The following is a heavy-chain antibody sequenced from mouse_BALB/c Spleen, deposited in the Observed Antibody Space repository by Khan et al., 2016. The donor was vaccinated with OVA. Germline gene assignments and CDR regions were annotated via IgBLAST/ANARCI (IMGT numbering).Heavy chain of an antibody. V-gene: IGHV1-4*01. CDR2: INPSNGYT. CDR3: VRDGAYHRNDGWFAY. J-gene: IGHJ3*01. Sequence: QVQLQQSGAELARPGASVKMSCKASGYTFTTYTIHWIKKRPGQGLEWIGYINPSNGYTNYTQKFKDKATLTIDKSSTTAYLQLSSLTSDDSAVDNCVRDGAYHRNDGWFAYWGQGTLVTVAA. D-gene: IGHD2-14*01. CDR1: GYTFTTYT.